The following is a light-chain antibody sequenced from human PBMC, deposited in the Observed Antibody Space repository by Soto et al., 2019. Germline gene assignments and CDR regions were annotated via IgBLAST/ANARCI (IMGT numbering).Light chain of an antibody. CDR2: QVS. J-gene: IGKJ5*01. CDR1: QSLVYSDGIAY. Sequence: DVVMPQSPLSLPVTLGQPASISCRSNQSLVYSDGIAYFSWFQQRPGRSPRRLIYQVSNRDSGVQARFSGSGSGTDFALKISRVEADDVGVYYCMQATHWPITFGQGTRLEIK. V-gene: IGKV2-30*01. CDR3: MQATHWPIT.